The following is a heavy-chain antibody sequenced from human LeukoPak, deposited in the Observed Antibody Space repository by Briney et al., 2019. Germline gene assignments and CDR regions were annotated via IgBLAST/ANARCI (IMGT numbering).Heavy chain of an antibody. Sequence: SVKVSCKASGGTFSSYAISWVRQAPGQGLEWMGGIIPIFGTANYAQKFQGRVTITADESTSTAYMGLSSLRSEDTAVYYCARIYGDYGYWFDPWGQGTLVTVSS. CDR3: ARIYGDYGYWFDP. D-gene: IGHD4-17*01. CDR2: IIPIFGTA. CDR1: GGTFSSYA. J-gene: IGHJ5*02. V-gene: IGHV1-69*01.